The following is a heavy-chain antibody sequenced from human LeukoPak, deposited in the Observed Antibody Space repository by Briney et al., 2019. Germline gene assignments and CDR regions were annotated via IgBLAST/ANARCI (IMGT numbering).Heavy chain of an antibody. J-gene: IGHJ3*02. D-gene: IGHD3-3*01. CDR3: ARDGGITIFGVVIMYAFDI. CDR1: GYTFTGYY. CDR2: INPNSGGT. V-gene: IGHV1-2*02. Sequence: ASVKVSCKASGYTFTGYYMHWVRQAPGQGLEWMGWINPNSGGTNYAQKFQGRVTMTRDTSISTAYMELSRLRSDDTAVYYCARDGGITIFGVVIMYAFDIWGQGTMVTVSS.